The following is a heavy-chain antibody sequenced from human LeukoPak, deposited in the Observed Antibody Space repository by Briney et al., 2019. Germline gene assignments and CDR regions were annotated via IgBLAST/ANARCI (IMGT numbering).Heavy chain of an antibody. D-gene: IGHD2-2*01. CDR3: ASGPPYCSSTSCYPEYFQH. J-gene: IGHJ1*01. CDR2: IYYSGST. CDR1: GGSISSSSYY. Sequence: SETLSLTCTVSGGSISSSSYYWGWIRQPPGKGLEWIGSIYYSGSTYYNPSLKSRVTISVDTSKNQFSLKLSSVTAADTAVYYCASGPPYCSSTSCYPEYFQHWGQGTLVTVSS. V-gene: IGHV4-39*07.